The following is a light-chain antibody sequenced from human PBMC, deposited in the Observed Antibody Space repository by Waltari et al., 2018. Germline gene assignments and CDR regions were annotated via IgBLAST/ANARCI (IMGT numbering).Light chain of an antibody. V-gene: IGKV2-28*01. CDR3: IQDMQIPRT. CDR2: LNS. J-gene: IGKJ2*01. Sequence: TQSPLSLSVTLGELATISCRSSLSLLHNNELNYVEWYLQTPRQSPQLLIYLNSKRASGVPDRFSVSGSGTDFTLKISRVEAEDVGVYYCIQDMQIPRTFGQGTKLEIK. CDR1: LSLLHNNELNY.